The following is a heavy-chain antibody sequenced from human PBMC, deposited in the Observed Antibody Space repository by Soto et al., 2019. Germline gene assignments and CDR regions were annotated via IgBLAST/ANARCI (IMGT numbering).Heavy chain of an antibody. CDR2: INPNSGGT. J-gene: IGHJ4*02. Sequence: QVQLVRSGAEVKKPGASVKVSCKASGYTFTGYYMHWVRQAPGQGLEWMGWINPNSGGTNYAQKFQGWVTMTRDTSISTAYMELSRLRSDDTAVYYCAREGGRVDGYKMFDYWGQGTLVTVSS. D-gene: IGHD5-12*01. V-gene: IGHV1-2*04. CDR1: GYTFTGYY. CDR3: AREGGRVDGYKMFDY.